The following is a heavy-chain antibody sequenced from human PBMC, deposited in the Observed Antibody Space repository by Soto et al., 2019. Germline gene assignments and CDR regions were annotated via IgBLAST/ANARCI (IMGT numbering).Heavy chain of an antibody. CDR1: GFIFTSSA. Sequence: QMQLVQSGPEVKKPGTSVKVSCKASGFIFTSSAMQWVRQARGQRLEWIGWIVVGSGNTNYAQKFQERVTITRDMSTSTAYMELSRLRSEDTAVYYCAAATGYSSGWYGYGMDVWGQGTTVTVSS. CDR3: AAATGYSSGWYGYGMDV. CDR2: IVVGSGNT. D-gene: IGHD6-19*01. V-gene: IGHV1-58*02. J-gene: IGHJ6*02.